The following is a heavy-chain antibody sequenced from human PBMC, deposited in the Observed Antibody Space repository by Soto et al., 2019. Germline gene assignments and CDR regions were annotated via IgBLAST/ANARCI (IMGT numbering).Heavy chain of an antibody. CDR3: ARDRGDYYDSDWFDP. Sequence: GGSLRLSCAASGFTFSSYIMNWVRQSPGKGLEWVSSISSSSSYIYYADSVKGRFTISRDNAKNSLYLQMNSLRAEDTAVYYCARDRGDYYDSDWFDPWGQAILVTVSS. J-gene: IGHJ5*02. CDR1: GFTFSSYI. V-gene: IGHV3-21*01. D-gene: IGHD3-22*01. CDR2: ISSSSSYI.